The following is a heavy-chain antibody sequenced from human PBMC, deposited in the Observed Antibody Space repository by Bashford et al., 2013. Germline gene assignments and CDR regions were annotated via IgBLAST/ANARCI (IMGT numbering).Heavy chain of an antibody. Sequence: ASVKGSPARASGYTFTASSVDYMHWVRQAPGQGLEWMGGINPNSGSTTYAQKFQGWVTVTRDTSINAVYLELTSLKSDDTAVYYCAREVIVQRSYGKAFDIWGQGGQWSPSPQ. D-gene: IGHD2-21*01. CDR1: GYTFTASSVDY. CDR2: INPNSGST. J-gene: IGHJ3*02. CDR3: AREVIVQRSYGKAFDI. V-gene: IGHV1-2*04.